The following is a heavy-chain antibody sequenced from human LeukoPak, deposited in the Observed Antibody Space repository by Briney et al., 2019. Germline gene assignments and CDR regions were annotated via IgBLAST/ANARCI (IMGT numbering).Heavy chain of an antibody. V-gene: IGHV1-8*01. J-gene: IGHJ4*02. CDR2: MNPNSGNT. Sequence: GASVKVSCKASGYTFTSYDINWVRQATGQGLEWMGWMNPNSGNTGYAQKFQGRVTMTRNTSISTAYMELSSLRSEDTAVYYCARRSGYYPPSDYWGQGTLVTVS. D-gene: IGHD3-3*01. CDR1: GYTFTSYD. CDR3: ARRSGYYPPSDY.